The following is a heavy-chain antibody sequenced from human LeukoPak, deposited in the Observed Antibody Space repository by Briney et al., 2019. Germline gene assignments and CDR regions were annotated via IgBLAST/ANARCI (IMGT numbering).Heavy chain of an antibody. Sequence: GGSLRLSCAASGFTFSSYAMSWVRQAPGKGLEWVSSISGNSGSTYYADSVKGRFTISRDNAKNSLYLQMNSLRAEDTAVYYCARDPYYYDSGIDYWGQGTLVTVSS. CDR2: ISGNSGST. CDR1: GFTFSSYA. V-gene: IGHV3-21*01. D-gene: IGHD3-22*01. J-gene: IGHJ4*02. CDR3: ARDPYYYDSGIDY.